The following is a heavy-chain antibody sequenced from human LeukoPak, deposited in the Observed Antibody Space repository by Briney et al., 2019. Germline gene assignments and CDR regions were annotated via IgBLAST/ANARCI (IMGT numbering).Heavy chain of an antibody. CDR3: AKDTPTTGYHLDS. CDR2: IRYDGSDK. Sequence: GESLRLSCAASGFTFTTYWMSWVRQLPGKGLEWVAFIRYDGSDKSYADSVKGRFTISRDNSENTLYLQINSLRVEDTAVYYCAKDTPTTGYHLDSWGQGTLVTVSS. J-gene: IGHJ4*02. V-gene: IGHV3-30*02. CDR1: GFTFTTYW. D-gene: IGHD1-1*01.